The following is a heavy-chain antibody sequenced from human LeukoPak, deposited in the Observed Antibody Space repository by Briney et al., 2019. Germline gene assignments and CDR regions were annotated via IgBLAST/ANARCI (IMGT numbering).Heavy chain of an antibody. CDR3: PALQGHGMDV. CDR2: INSDGSST. V-gene: IGHV3-74*01. Sequence: GGSLRLYCAASGFTFSSYWMHWVRQAPGKGLVWVSRINSDGSSTSYADSVKGRFTISRDNAKNTLYLQMNSLRAEDTAVYYCPALQGHGMDVWGQGTTVTVSS. J-gene: IGHJ6*02. CDR1: GFTFSSYW.